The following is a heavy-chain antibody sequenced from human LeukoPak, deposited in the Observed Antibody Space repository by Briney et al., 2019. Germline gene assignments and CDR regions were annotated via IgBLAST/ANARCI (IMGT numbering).Heavy chain of an antibody. V-gene: IGHV1-2*02. J-gene: IGHJ6*02. CDR1: GYTFTGYY. CDR2: INPNSGGT. CDR3: ARDRKKDIVLVPAVSYYYYCGMDV. Sequence: GASVKVSCKASGYTFTGYYMHWVRQAPGQGLEWMGWINPNSGGTNYAQKFQGRVTMTRDTSISTAYMELSRLRSDDTAVYYCARDRKKDIVLVPAVSYYYYCGMDVWGQGTTVTVSS. D-gene: IGHD2-2*01.